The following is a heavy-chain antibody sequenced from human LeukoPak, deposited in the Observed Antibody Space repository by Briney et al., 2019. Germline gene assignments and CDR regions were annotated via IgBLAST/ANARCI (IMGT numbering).Heavy chain of an antibody. CDR1: GGSISSGDYY. CDR2: IYYSGSP. J-gene: IGHJ3*02. CDR3: ARTGRGYYDFWSGYPRAAFDI. V-gene: IGHV4-30-4*08. Sequence: SETLSLTCTVSGGSISSGDYYWSWIRQPPGKGLEWIGYIYYSGSPYYNPSLKSRVTISVDTSKNQFSLKLSSVTAADTAVYYCARTGRGYYDFWSGYPRAAFDIWGQGTMVTVSS. D-gene: IGHD3-3*01.